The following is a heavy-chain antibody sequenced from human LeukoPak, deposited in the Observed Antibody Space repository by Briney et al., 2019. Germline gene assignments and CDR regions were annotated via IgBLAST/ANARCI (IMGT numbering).Heavy chain of an antibody. CDR1: GFTFSSYW. D-gene: IGHD6-13*01. CDR2: INQDGSKV. V-gene: IGHV3-7*01. J-gene: IGHJ3*02. CDR3: ARPIYSSSWDAFNI. Sequence: PGGSLRLSCAASGFTFSSYWMSWVRQAPGKGLECVASINQDGSKVYYVASVKGRFTISRDKAKKSLYLQMNSLRAEDTAVYYCARPIYSSSWDAFNIWGQGTMVTVSS.